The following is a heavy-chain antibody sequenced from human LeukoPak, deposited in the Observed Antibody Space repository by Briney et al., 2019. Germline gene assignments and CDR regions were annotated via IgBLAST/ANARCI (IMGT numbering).Heavy chain of an antibody. CDR2: ISGNNGNT. J-gene: IGHJ4*02. Sequence: GASVKVSCKASGYIFTNYGINWVRQAPGQGLEWLGWISGNNGNTNYAQNLQGRVTMTTDISTTTAYMELRSLRSDDTAVYFCARGVAVAGTCGYWGQGTLVTVSS. CDR3: ARGVAVAGTCGY. CDR1: GYIFTNYG. V-gene: IGHV1-18*01. D-gene: IGHD6-19*01.